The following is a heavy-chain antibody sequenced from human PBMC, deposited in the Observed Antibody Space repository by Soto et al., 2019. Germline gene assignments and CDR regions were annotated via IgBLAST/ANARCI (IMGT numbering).Heavy chain of an antibody. J-gene: IGHJ4*02. CDR2: IKSKSAGGTT. CDR3: PRGHRSSGKIFDS. Sequence: EVQLVESGGGLVKPGGSVRLSCAASGFTFSNAWMSWVRQAPGKGLEWVGRIKSKSAGGTTEYDAPVKDRFTISRDDSKKTLYLQMNSLKIEDTAVYYCPRGHRSSGKIFDSWGQGTLVTVSS. CDR1: GFTFSNAW. D-gene: IGHD3-22*01. V-gene: IGHV3-15*01.